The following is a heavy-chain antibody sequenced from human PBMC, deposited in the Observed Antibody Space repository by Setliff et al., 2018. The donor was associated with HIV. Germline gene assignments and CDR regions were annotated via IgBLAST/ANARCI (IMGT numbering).Heavy chain of an antibody. CDR1: GGSFSGYY. D-gene: IGHD6-19*01. CDR2: INHSGST. Sequence: LSLTCAVYGGSFSGYYWSWIRQPPGKGLEWIGEINHSGSTNYNPSLKSRVPISVDTSKNQFSLKLSSVTAADTAVYYCARGAIAVAGISYYYYGMDVWGQGTTVTVSS. V-gene: IGHV4-34*01. J-gene: IGHJ6*02. CDR3: ARGAIAVAGISYYYYGMDV.